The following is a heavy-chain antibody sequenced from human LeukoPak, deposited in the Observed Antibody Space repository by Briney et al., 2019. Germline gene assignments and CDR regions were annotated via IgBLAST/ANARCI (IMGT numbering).Heavy chain of an antibody. CDR3: ARHTLLWFGELGGDAFDI. CDR1: GGSISSSSYY. J-gene: IGHJ3*02. V-gene: IGHV4-39*01. CDR2: IYYSGST. Sequence: NTSETLSLTCTVSGGSISSSSYYWGWLRQPPGKGLEWIGSIYYSGSTYYNPSLKSRVTISVGTSKNQFSLKLSSVTAADTAVYYCARHTLLWFGELGGDAFDIWGQGTMVTVSS. D-gene: IGHD3-10*01.